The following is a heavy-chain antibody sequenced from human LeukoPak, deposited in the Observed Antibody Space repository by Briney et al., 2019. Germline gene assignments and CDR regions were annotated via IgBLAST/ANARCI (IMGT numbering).Heavy chain of an antibody. D-gene: IGHD2-15*01. J-gene: IGHJ4*02. CDR1: GFTFSSYA. V-gene: IGHV3-23*01. CDR3: VRGYCGGGTCYPNPFDY. CDR2: ISGSGGST. Sequence: GGSLRLSCAASGFTFSSYAMSWVRQAPGQGLEWVSAISGSGGSTYYADSVKGRFTISRDNSKNTLYLQMNSLRAEDTAVYYCVRGYCGGGTCYPNPFDYWGQGTLVTVSS.